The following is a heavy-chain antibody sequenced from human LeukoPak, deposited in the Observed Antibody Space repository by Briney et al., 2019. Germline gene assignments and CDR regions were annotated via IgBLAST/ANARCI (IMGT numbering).Heavy chain of an antibody. CDR3: ARMDTARLHAFDI. J-gene: IGHJ3*02. CDR2: IKQDGSEK. CDR1: GFTFSSYW. V-gene: IGHV3-7*01. D-gene: IGHD5-18*01. Sequence: GGSLRLSCAASGFTFSSYWMSWVRQAPGKGLEWVANIKQDGSEKYYVDSVKGRFTISRDNAKNSLNLQMNSLRAEDTAVYYCARMDTARLHAFDIWGQGTMVTVSS.